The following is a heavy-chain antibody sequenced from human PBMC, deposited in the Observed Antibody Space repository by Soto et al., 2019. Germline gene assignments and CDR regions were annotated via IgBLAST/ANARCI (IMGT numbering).Heavy chain of an antibody. CDR3: AREWYDPILYYYYGMDV. CDR2: IIPIFGTA. J-gene: IGHJ6*02. CDR1: GGTFSSYA. D-gene: IGHD3-3*01. V-gene: IGHV1-69*13. Sequence: ASVKVSCKASGGTFSSYAISWVRQAPGQGLEWMGGIIPIFGTANYAQKFQGRVTITADESTSTAYMELSSLRSEDTAVYYCAREWYDPILYYYYGMDVWGQGTTVTVSS.